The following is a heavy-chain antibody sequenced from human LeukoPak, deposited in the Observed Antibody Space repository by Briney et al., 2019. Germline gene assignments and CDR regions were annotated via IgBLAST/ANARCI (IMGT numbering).Heavy chain of an antibody. D-gene: IGHD1-26*01. CDR3: ARDRQVGATYYFDY. CDR1: GFTFSSYW. J-gene: IGHJ4*02. CDR2: INSDGSST. Sequence: GGSLRLSCAASGFTFSSYWMRWVRQAPGKGLVWVSRINSDGSSTSYADSVKGRFTISRDNAKNTLYLQMNSLRAEDTAVYYCARDRQVGATYYFDYWGQGTLVTVSS. V-gene: IGHV3-74*01.